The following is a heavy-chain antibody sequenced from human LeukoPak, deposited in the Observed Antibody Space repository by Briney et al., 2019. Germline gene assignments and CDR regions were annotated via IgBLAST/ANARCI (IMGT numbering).Heavy chain of an antibody. CDR1: GFTFSSYA. J-gene: IGHJ6*02. CDR2: ISGSGGST. Sequence: GGSLRLSCAASGFTFSSYAMSWVRQASGKGLEWVSAISGSGGSTYYADSVKGRFTISRDNSKNTLYLQMNSLRAEDTAVYYCAKSVVAATVFYYGTDVWGQGTTVTVSS. CDR3: AKSVVAATVFYYGTDV. D-gene: IGHD2-15*01. V-gene: IGHV3-23*01.